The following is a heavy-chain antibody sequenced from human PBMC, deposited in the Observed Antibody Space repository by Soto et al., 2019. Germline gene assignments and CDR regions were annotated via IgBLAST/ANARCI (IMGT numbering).Heavy chain of an antibody. CDR3: TLRQDTSRGPIY. D-gene: IGHD6-13*01. Sequence: SGPTLVNPTQTLTLTCTVSGFSLTTRGMTLGWIRQPPGKAPEWLALSTQYSPSLQSRLTFTEDTSKNQVVLTMTNMDPVDTASYYCTLRQDTSRGPIYWGQGIMVTVSS. J-gene: IGHJ4*02. CDR2: ST. V-gene: IGHV2-5*01. CDR1: GFSLTTRGMT.